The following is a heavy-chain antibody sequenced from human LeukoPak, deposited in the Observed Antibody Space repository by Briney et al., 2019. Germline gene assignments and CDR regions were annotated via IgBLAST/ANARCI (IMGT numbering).Heavy chain of an antibody. CDR1: GGTFSSYA. Sequence: ASVKVSCKASGGTFSSYATSWVRQAPGQGLEWMGGIIPIFGTANYAQKFQGRVTITADESTSTAYMELSSLRSEDTALYYCARVPCMVRGVIPACWRGRARTNGMDVWGKGTTVTVSS. CDR3: ARVPCMVRGVIPACWRGRARTNGMDV. D-gene: IGHD3-10*01. J-gene: IGHJ6*04. CDR2: IIPIFGTA. V-gene: IGHV1-69*13.